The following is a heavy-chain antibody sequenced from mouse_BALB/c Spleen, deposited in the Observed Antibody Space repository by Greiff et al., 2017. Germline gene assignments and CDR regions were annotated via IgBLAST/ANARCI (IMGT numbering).Heavy chain of an antibody. Sequence: QVQLQQSGPGLVQPSQSLSITCTVSGFSLTSYGVHWVRQSPGKGLEWLGVIWSGGSTDYNAAFISRLSISKDNSKSQVFFKMNSLQADDTAIYYCARKGDTTATWFAYWGQGTLVTVSA. CDR2: IWSGGST. D-gene: IGHD1-2*01. V-gene: IGHV2-4-1*01. CDR1: GFSLTSYG. J-gene: IGHJ3*01. CDR3: ARKGDTTATWFAY.